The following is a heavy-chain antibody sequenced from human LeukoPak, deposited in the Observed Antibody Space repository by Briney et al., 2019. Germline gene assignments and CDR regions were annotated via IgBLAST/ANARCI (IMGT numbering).Heavy chain of an antibody. J-gene: IGHJ4*02. CDR2: ILPIFGTA. V-gene: IGHV1-69*13. Sequence: ASVKVSCKASGGTFSSYAISWVRQAPGQGLEWMGGILPIFGTANYAQKFQGRVTITADESTSTAYMELSSLRSEDTAVYYCARDYYDSSGYYYVSYWGQGTLVTVSS. CDR3: ARDYYDSSGYYYVSY. CDR1: GGTFSSYA. D-gene: IGHD3-22*01.